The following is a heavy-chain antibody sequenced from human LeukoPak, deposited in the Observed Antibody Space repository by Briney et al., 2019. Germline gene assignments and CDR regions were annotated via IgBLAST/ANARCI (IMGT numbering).Heavy chain of an antibody. V-gene: IGHV3-74*01. J-gene: IGHJ4*02. Sequence: GGSLRLSCAASGFTFSSYWMHWVRQAPGKGLVWVSRINSDGSSTSYADSVKGRFTISRDNAKNTLYLQMNRLRAEDTAVYYCASHYGSGSYPPDYWGQGTLVTVSS. CDR3: ASHYGSGSYPPDY. D-gene: IGHD3-10*01. CDR2: INSDGSST. CDR1: GFTFSSYW.